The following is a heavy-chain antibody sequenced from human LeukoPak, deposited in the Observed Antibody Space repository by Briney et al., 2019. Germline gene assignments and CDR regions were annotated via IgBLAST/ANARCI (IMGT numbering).Heavy chain of an antibody. CDR2: MDPNSGNT. V-gene: IGHV1-8*01. D-gene: IGHD2-15*01. CDR1: GYTFTSYD. CDR3: ARGDKYCSGGSCYSD. J-gene: IGHJ4*02. Sequence: ASVKVSCKASGYTFTSYDINWVRQATGQGLEWMGWMDPNSGNTGYARKFQGRVTMTRNTSISTAYMELSSLRSEDTAVYYCARGDKYCSGGSCYSDWGQGTLVTVSS.